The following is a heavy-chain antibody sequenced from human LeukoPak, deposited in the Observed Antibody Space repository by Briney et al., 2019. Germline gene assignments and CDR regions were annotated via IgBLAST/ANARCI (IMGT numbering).Heavy chain of an antibody. CDR1: GFAFSFFA. CDR3: ASGPPFLKYFEY. D-gene: IGHD3-3*01. CDR2: ISVGAEYI. Sequence: GGSLRLSCEASGFAFSFFAMSWLRQAPGKGLEWVSTISVGAEYIFYADSVKGRFTISRDDSNNALYLQMHSLRAEDTALYYCASGPPFLKYFEYWGQGTLVTVSS. J-gene: IGHJ4*02. V-gene: IGHV3-23*01.